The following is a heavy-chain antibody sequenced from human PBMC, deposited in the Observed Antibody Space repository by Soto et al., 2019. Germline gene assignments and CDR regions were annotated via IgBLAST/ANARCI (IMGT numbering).Heavy chain of an antibody. D-gene: IGHD3-10*01. CDR3: ARSPKYYYGSGSYYTTQDY. Sequence: PSEILSLTCAVYGGSFSGYYWSWIRQPPGKGLEWIGEINHSGSTNYNPSLKSRVTISVDTSKNQFSLKLSSVTAADTAVYYCARSPKYYYGSGSYYTTQDYWGQGTLVTVSS. J-gene: IGHJ4*02. V-gene: IGHV4-34*01. CDR1: GGSFSGYY. CDR2: INHSGST.